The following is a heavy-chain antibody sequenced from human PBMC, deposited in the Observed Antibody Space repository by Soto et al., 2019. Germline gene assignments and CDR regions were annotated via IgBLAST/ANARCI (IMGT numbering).Heavy chain of an antibody. CDR3: GKVVVAATRHTDFDS. V-gene: IGHV4-39*01. Sequence: SETLSLTCTVSGGSINSKNYYWAWLRQPPGKGLAWIASIYYDGSTYYNTSLKSRVTISRDTSKNQFSLRLTSMTAAHTAVYYCGKVVVAATRHTDFDSWGQGTLVTVSS. D-gene: IGHD2-15*01. CDR1: GGSINSKNYY. CDR2: IYYDGST. J-gene: IGHJ4*02.